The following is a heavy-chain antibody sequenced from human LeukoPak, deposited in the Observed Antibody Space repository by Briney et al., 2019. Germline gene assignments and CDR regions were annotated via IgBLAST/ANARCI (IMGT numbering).Heavy chain of an antibody. CDR1: GGSISSGSYY. CDR3: ARDSGITGTPDY. J-gene: IGHJ4*02. D-gene: IGHD1-20*01. Sequence: SETLSLTCTVSGGSISSGSYYWSWIRQPAGKGLEWIGRIYTSGSTNYNPSLKRRVTISVDTSKSQFSLKLSSVTAADTAVYYCARDSGITGTPDYWGQGTLVTVSS. CDR2: IYTSGST. V-gene: IGHV4-61*02.